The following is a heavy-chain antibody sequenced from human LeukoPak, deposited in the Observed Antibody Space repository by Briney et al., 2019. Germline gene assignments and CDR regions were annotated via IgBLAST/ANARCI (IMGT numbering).Heavy chain of an antibody. CDR3: ARSDSGSYNYYYYYMDV. J-gene: IGHJ6*03. Sequence: SETLSLTCAVSGGSISSTSHYWGWIRQPPGKGLEWIGSIYYTGSTYYNPSLKSRVTISVDMSKNQFSLKLSSVTAADTAVYYCARSDSGSYNYYYYYMDVWGKGTTVTVSS. V-gene: IGHV4-39*07. CDR2: IYYTGST. D-gene: IGHD1-26*01. CDR1: GGSISSTSHY.